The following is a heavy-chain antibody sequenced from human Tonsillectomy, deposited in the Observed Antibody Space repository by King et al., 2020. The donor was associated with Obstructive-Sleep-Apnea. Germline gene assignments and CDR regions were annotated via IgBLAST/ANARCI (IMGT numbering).Heavy chain of an antibody. Sequence: VQLVESGGGVVQPGRSLRLSCAASGFTFSSYGMHWGRQAPGKGVGGVAVLSYDGSNKYYAGFVKGRFTISRDNSRNTLYLQMNSLRAEDTAVYYCAKDRGSSGENWFDPWGQGTLVTVSS. J-gene: IGHJ5*02. CDR2: LSYDGSNK. D-gene: IGHD6-19*01. CDR1: GFTFSSYG. V-gene: IGHV3-30*18. CDR3: AKDRGSSGENWFDP.